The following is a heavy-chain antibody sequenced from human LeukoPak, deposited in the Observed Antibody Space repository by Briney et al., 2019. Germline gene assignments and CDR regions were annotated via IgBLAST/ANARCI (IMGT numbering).Heavy chain of an antibody. D-gene: IGHD6-19*01. J-gene: IGHJ4*02. V-gene: IGHV4-30-4*01. CDR1: GGSISSGDYY. CDR2: IYYSGST. CDR3: ARHPRYSSGWYLDY. Sequence: SQTLSLTCTVSGGSISSGDYYWSWIRQPPGKGLEWIGYIYYSGSTYYNPSLKSRVTISIDTSKNQFSLKLISVTAADTAVYYCARHPRYSSGWYLDYWGQGTLVTVSS.